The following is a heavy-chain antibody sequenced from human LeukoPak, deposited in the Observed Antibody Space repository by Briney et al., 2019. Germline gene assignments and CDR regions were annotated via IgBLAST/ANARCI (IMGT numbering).Heavy chain of an antibody. J-gene: IGHJ5*02. Sequence: GGSLRLSCAASGFTFSSYWMHWVRQAPGKGLVWVSRINSDGSSTSYADSVKGRFTISRDNAKNTLYLQMNSLRAEDTAVYYCARGKMARVLRFLECSTSNWFDPWGQGTLVTISS. CDR2: INSDGSST. CDR3: ARGKMARVLRFLECSTSNWFDP. V-gene: IGHV3-74*01. CDR1: GFTFSSYW. D-gene: IGHD3-3*01.